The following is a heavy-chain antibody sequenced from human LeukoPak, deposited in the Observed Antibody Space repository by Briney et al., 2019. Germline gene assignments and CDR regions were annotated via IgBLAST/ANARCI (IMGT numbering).Heavy chain of an antibody. CDR2: IRYDGSDT. CDR1: GFTFRNFG. J-gene: IGHJ4*02. D-gene: IGHD3-10*01. V-gene: IGHV3-30*02. Sequence: GGSLRLSCATSGFTFRNFGMHWVRQAPGKGLEWVAFIRYDGSDTYYADSVKGRFTISRVDSENTLYLQMNSLKTEDTSIFYCARGGYGSGSYIEYWGQGTLVTVSS. CDR3: ARGGYGSGSYIEY.